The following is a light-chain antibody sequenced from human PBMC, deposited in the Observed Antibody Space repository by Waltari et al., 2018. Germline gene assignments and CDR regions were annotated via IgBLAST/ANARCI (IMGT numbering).Light chain of an antibody. CDR3: QVWDNSGDPFGV. J-gene: IGLJ3*02. Sequence: SYVLPQPPSVSVAPGQTARTTCGGNNIGRQSVHWYQHKPDQAPVLAVYEDTDRPSGIPERCSGSNSGNTATLTISRVEAGDEASYYCQVWDNSGDPFGVFGGGTELTVL. CDR1: NIGRQS. CDR2: EDT. V-gene: IGLV3-21*02.